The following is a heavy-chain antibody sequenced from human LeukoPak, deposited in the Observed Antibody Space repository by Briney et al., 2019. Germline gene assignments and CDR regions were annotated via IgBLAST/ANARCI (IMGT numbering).Heavy chain of an antibody. Sequence: SETLSLTCTVSGGSISTYYWSWIRQPPGKGLEWIGYIYHSGSTYYIPSLKSRVTISVDRSKNQFSLKLSSVTAADTAVYYCARFGSWYGPEAFDIWGQGTMVTVSS. CDR3: ARFGSWYGPEAFDI. CDR2: IYHSGST. CDR1: GGSISTYY. D-gene: IGHD6-13*01. J-gene: IGHJ3*02. V-gene: IGHV4-59*12.